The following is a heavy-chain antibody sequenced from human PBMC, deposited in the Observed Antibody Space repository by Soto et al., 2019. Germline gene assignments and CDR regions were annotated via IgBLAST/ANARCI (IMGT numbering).Heavy chain of an antibody. Sequence: ASVKVSCKASGYTFTSYAMHWVRQAPGQRLEWMGWINAGNGNTKYSQKFQGRVTITRDTSASTAYMELSSLRSEDTAVYYCARELGYDLGDAFDIWGQGTMVTVSS. J-gene: IGHJ3*02. CDR2: INAGNGNT. CDR1: GYTFTSYA. CDR3: ARELGYDLGDAFDI. V-gene: IGHV1-3*01. D-gene: IGHD5-12*01.